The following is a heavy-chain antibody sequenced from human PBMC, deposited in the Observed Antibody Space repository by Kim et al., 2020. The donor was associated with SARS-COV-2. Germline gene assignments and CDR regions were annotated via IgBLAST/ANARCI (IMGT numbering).Heavy chain of an antibody. CDR1: GFTFDDYY. D-gene: IGHD3-10*01. V-gene: IGHV3-11*01. J-gene: IGHJ4*02. CDR2: ISRAGGTI. Sequence: GGSLRLSCAASGFTFDDYYITWIRQAPGKGLEWVSYISRAGGTIYYADSVKGRFSISRDNTKNSLYLQMDSLRAEDTAVYFCARYADGEVVYWGQGTEVTVSS. CDR3: ARYADGEVVY.